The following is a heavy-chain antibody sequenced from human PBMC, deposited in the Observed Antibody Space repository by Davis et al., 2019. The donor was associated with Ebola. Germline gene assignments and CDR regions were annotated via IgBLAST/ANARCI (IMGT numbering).Heavy chain of an antibody. V-gene: IGHV1-46*01. Sequence: AASVKVSCKASGYTFTSYYMHWVRQAPGQGLEWMGIINPSGGSTSYAQKFQGRVTMTRDTSTSTVYMELSSLRSEDTAVYYCARAVGNNWNDGDLFDYWGQGTLVTVSS. D-gene: IGHD1-20*01. CDR3: ARAVGNNWNDGDLFDY. J-gene: IGHJ4*02. CDR2: INPSGGST. CDR1: GYTFTSYY.